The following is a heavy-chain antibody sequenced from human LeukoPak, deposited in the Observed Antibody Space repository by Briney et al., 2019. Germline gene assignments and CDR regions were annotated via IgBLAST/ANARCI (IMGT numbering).Heavy chain of an antibody. J-gene: IGHJ6*03. D-gene: IGHD1-26*01. CDR3: ARTGGSFYFYYYMDV. CDR2: IHYTGST. CDR1: GGSIRSSSYN. V-gene: IGHV4-39*07. Sequence: PSETLSLTCTVSGGSIRSSSYNWGWLRQTPGKGLEWIGSIHYTGSTYYNPSLKSRVTISVDTSRNQFSLKLSSVTAADTAVYYCARTGGSFYFYYYMDVWGKGTTVTVSS.